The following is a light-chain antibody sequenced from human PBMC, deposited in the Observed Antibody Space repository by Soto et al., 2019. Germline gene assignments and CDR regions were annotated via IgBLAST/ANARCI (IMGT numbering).Light chain of an antibody. Sequence: IVMTQSPATLSVSPGERATLSCRASQSVSNNLAWYQQKPGQAPRLLIYFASTRATGIPARFSGSGSGTDFTLTISSLQSEDFAVYYCQHYDEWPLTFGGGTKVET. V-gene: IGKV3-15*01. CDR1: QSVSNN. J-gene: IGKJ4*01. CDR2: FAS. CDR3: QHYDEWPLT.